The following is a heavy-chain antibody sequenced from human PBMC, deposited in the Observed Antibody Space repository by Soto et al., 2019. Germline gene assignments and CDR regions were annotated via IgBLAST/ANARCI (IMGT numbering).Heavy chain of an antibody. CDR2: VSGSDNYT. CDR1: GFNFRDYY. Sequence: QVQLVVSGGGLVKPGGSLRLSCAASGFNFRDYYMSWFRQAPGKGLEWVSYVSGSDNYTNYADSVKGRFTVFRDNTKNSGYLQMDSLRDEDTAVYYCARKPPVTKPDDYWGQGTLVTVS. J-gene: IGHJ4*02. CDR3: ARKPPVTKPDDY. D-gene: IGHD4-17*01. V-gene: IGHV3-11*06.